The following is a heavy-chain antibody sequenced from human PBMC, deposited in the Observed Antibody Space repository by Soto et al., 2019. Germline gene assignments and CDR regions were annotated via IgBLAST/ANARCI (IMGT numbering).Heavy chain of an antibody. CDR2: LYNTESP. D-gene: IGHD3-3*01. Sequence: SETLSLTCTVSCGSITSYYWSWIRQPAGKGLEWIGRLYNTESPNYNPSLKSRVSMSVDTSKNQFSLKLSSVTAADTAVYYCARDMRVFGGMDVWGQGTTVTVSS. CDR1: CGSITSYY. J-gene: IGHJ6*02. V-gene: IGHV4-4*07. CDR3: ARDMRVFGGMDV.